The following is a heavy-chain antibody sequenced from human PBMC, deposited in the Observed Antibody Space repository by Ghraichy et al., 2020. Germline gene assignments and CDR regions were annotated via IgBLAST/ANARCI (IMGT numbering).Heavy chain of an antibody. CDR2: ISVGGDIT. Sequence: GGSLRLSCAASGFTFSNYALHWVRQAPGKGPEWVSAISVGGDITFYADSVKGRFTISRDNSKNTLYLQMSTLRAEDTAIYYCVTRGHSWYHYAYYGLDVWGQGTTVTVSS. J-gene: IGHJ6*02. CDR3: VTRGHSWYHYAYYGLDV. V-gene: IGHV3-23*01. D-gene: IGHD6-13*01. CDR1: GFTFSNYA.